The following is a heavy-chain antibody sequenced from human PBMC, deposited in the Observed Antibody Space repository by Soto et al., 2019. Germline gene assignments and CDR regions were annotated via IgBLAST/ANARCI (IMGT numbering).Heavy chain of an antibody. D-gene: IGHD3-10*01. Sequence: QVHLVQSGAEVKKPGASVKVSCKASGYTFTNYDINWVRQAPGQGLEWMGWISTYTGNTNYAQKLQGRVTMTTDKSPSTAYMQLRSLRSDDTAVYYCARGYYYGSGRPTPGGMDVWGQGTTVTVSS. CDR2: ISTYTGNT. J-gene: IGHJ6*02. CDR3: ARGYYYGSGRPTPGGMDV. V-gene: IGHV1-18*01. CDR1: GYTFTNYD.